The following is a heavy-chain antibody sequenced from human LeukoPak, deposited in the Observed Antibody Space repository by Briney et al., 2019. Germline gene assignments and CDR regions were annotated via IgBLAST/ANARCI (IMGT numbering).Heavy chain of an antibody. J-gene: IGHJ6*03. D-gene: IGHD5-18*01. CDR2: INHSGST. CDR1: GFTFSTYA. CDR3: AREIRGYSYGYMFYYYFMDV. Sequence: GSLRLSCAASGFTFSTYAMSWVRQPPGKGLEWIGEINHSGSTNYNPSLKSRVTISVDTSKNQFSLKLSSVTAADTAVYYCAREIRGYSYGYMFYYYFMDVWGKGTTVSVSS. V-gene: IGHV4-34*01.